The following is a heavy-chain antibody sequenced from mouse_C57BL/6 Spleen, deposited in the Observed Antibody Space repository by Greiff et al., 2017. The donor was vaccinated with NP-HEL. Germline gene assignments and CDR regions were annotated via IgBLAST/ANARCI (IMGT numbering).Heavy chain of an antibody. CDR3: AREDYRWYFDV. J-gene: IGHJ1*03. Sequence: EVQWVESGGGLVKPGGSLKLSCAASGFTFSSYAMSWVRQTPEKRLEWVATISDGGSYTYYPDNVKGRFTISRDNAKNNLYLQMSHLKSEDTAMYYCAREDYRWYFDVWGTGTTVTVSS. V-gene: IGHV5-4*01. CDR1: GFTFSSYA. CDR2: ISDGGSYT. D-gene: IGHD2-4*01.